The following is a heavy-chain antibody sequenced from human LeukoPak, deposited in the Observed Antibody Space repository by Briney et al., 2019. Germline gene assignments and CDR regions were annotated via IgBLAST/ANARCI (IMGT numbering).Heavy chain of an antibody. CDR3: TRDRGCSGGSCYFDY. D-gene: IGHD2-15*01. J-gene: IGHJ4*02. CDR1: GFTFGDYA. V-gene: IGHV3-49*03. CDR2: IRSKAYGGTT. Sequence: GGSLRLSCTASGFTFGDYAMSWFRQAPGKGLEWVGFIRSKAYGGTTEYAASVKGRFTISRDDSKSIAYLQMNSLKTEDTAVYYCTRDRGCSGGSCYFDYWGQGTLVTVSS.